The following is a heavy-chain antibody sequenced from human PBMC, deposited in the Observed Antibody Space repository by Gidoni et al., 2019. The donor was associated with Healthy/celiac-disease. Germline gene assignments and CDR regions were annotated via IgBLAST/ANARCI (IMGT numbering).Heavy chain of an antibody. CDR2: INPSSGGT. Sequence: QVQLVQSGAEVKKPGASVKVSCKASGYTFTGYYMHWVRQAPGQGLEWMGWINPSSGGTNYAQKFQGRVTMTRDTSISTAYMELSRLRSDDTAVYYCARGGVAAAGYYYYYMDVWGKGTTVTVSS. J-gene: IGHJ6*03. V-gene: IGHV1-2*02. D-gene: IGHD6-13*01. CDR3: ARGGVAAAGYYYYYMDV. CDR1: GYTFTGYY.